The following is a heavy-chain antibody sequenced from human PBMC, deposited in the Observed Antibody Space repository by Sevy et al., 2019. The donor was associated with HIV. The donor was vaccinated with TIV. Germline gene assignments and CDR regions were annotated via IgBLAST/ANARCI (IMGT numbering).Heavy chain of an antibody. CDR2: ISYDGIIK. J-gene: IGHJ4*02. Sequence: GGSLRLSCAASGFTFNTHAMHWVRQAPGKGLEWVALISYDGIIKYYADSVKGRLTISRDNSKNTLSLQMNSLRVVDTAVYYCAREGGYTSAWSPGNHWGQGTLVTVSS. CDR3: AREGGYTSAWSPGNH. V-gene: IGHV3-30*04. D-gene: IGHD6-19*01. CDR1: GFTFNTHA.